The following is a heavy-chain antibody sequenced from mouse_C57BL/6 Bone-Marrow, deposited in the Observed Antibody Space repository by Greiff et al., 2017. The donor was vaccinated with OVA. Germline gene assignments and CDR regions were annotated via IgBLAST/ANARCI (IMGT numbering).Heavy chain of an antibody. J-gene: IGHJ3*01. D-gene: IGHD1-1*01. CDR3: ARGDYGSRQAWLAY. V-gene: IGHV5-4*03. Sequence: EVKLMESGGGLVKPGGSLKLSCAASGFTFSSYAMSWVRQTPEKRLEWVATISDGGSYTYYPDNVKGRFTISRDNTKNTLYLQMSHLKSVDTAVYYCARGDYGSRQAWLAYWGQGTLVTVSA. CDR2: ISDGGSYT. CDR1: GFTFSSYA.